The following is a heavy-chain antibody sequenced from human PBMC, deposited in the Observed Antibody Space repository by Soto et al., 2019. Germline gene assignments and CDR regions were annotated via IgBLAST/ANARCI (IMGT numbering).Heavy chain of an antibody. J-gene: IGHJ4*02. CDR3: ARRPTYYYGSGSYFPFDY. V-gene: IGHV4-39*01. D-gene: IGHD3-10*01. CDR1: GGSISSSSYY. CDR2: IYYSGST. Sequence: SETLSLTCTVSGGSISSSSYYWGWIRQPPGKGLERIGSIYYSGSTYYNPSLKSRVTISVDTSKNQFSLKLSSVTAADTAVYYCARRPTYYYGSGSYFPFDYWGQGTLVTVSS.